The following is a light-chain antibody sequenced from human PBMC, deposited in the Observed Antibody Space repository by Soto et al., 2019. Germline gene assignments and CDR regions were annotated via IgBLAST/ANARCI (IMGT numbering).Light chain of an antibody. J-gene: IGLJ2*01. Sequence: QSVLTQPPSVSAAPGQKVTISCSGSSSNIGNNYVSWYQQLPGTAPKLLISDDNKRPSAIPDRFSGSKSGTSATLGITGLQTGDEADYYCGTWDSSLSAVVFGGGTKLTVL. CDR2: DDN. CDR3: GTWDSSLSAVV. CDR1: SSNIGNNY. V-gene: IGLV1-51*01.